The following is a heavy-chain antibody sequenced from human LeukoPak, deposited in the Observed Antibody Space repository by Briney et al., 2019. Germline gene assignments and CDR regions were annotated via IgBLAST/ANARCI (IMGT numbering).Heavy chain of an antibody. CDR2: IDHSGST. CDR1: GGSFSGYY. J-gene: IGHJ4*02. CDR3: ASSNHFWSGYYLLDY. D-gene: IGHD3-3*02. Sequence: SEILSLTCAVYGGSFSGYYWSWIRQSPGMGLEWIGEIDHSGSTNYNPSLKSRVTISVDTSKNQFSLEVNSVTAADTAVYYCASSNHFWSGYYLLDYWGQGTLVTVSS. V-gene: IGHV4-34*01.